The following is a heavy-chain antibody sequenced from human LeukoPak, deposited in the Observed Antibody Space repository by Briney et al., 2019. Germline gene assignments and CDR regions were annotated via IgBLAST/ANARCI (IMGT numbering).Heavy chain of an antibody. CDR2: IYNSGST. CDR3: ARGDLYDGGGRNWFDP. J-gene: IGHJ5*02. Sequence: SETLSLTCTVSSGSISSYYWSWIRQPAGKGLEWIGRIYNSGSTNYNPSLKSRVTMSLDTSTNRFSLKLYSVTAADTAVYYCARGDLYDGGGRNWFDPWGQGTLVTVSS. V-gene: IGHV4-4*07. D-gene: IGHD3-16*01. CDR1: SGSISSYY.